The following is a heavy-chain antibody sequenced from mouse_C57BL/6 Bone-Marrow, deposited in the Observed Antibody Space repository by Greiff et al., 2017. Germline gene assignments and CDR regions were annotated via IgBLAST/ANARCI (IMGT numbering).Heavy chain of an antibody. CDR1: GYAFSSSW. CDR2: IYPGDGGT. CDR3: ARWFITTVRKFAY. Sequence: QVQLQQPGPELVKPGASVKISCKASGYAFSSSWMNWVKQRPGQGLEWIGRIYPGDGGTNYNGKFKGKATLTADTSSSTAYMQLSSLTSEDSAVYFCARWFITTVRKFAYWGQGTLVTVSA. J-gene: IGHJ3*01. D-gene: IGHD1-1*01. V-gene: IGHV1-82*01.